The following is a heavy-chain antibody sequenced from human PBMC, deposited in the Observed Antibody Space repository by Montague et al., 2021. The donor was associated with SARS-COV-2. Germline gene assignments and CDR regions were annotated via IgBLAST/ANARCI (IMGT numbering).Heavy chain of an antibody. D-gene: IGHD1-26*01. CDR3: ARGSLHTNIRRFRASYWFDF. Sequence: SETLSLTCAVSGGSFTGYYWTWIRQPPGKGLEWIGEINHSGSTNYNPSLKSRFTISVDTSKNQFSLKLTSVTAADTAMFYCARGSLHTNIRRFRASYWFDFWGQGTMVTVSS. CDR1: GGSFTGYY. J-gene: IGHJ5*01. CDR2: INHSGST. V-gene: IGHV4-34*01.